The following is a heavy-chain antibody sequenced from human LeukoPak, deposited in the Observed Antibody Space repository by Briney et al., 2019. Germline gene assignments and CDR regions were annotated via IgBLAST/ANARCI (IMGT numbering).Heavy chain of an antibody. D-gene: IGHD5-18*01. V-gene: IGHV4-59*01. J-gene: IGHJ4*02. CDR3: ARGGYSYGSLVVFDY. Sequence: PSETLSLTCTVSGGSISSYYWTWIRQPPGKGLEWIGYMYYSGSTTYNPSLKSRVTISADTSKNQFSLRLSSVTAADTAVHYCARGGYSYGSLVVFDYWGQGTLVTVSS. CDR2: MYYSGST. CDR1: GGSISSYY.